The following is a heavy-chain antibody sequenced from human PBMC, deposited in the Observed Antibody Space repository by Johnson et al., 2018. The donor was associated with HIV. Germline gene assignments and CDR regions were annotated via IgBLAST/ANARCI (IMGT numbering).Heavy chain of an antibody. V-gene: IGHV3-30*02. CDR2: IRYDGSNK. CDR3: ARDGSYYDSSGYYYGTVFYAFDI. Sequence: QVQLVESGGGVVQPGGSLRLSCAASGFTFSSYGMHWVRQAPGKGLEWVAFIRYDGSNKYYADSVKGRFTISRDNSKNTLYLQMNSLRAEDTAVYYCARDGSYYDSSGYYYGTVFYAFDIWGQGTMVTVSS. D-gene: IGHD3-22*01. J-gene: IGHJ3*02. CDR1: GFTFSSYG.